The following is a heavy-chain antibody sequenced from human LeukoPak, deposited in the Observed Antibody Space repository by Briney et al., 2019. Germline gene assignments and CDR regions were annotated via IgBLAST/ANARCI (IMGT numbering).Heavy chain of an antibody. CDR3: ARGSRPDYYDSLGAFDI. Sequence: GGSLRLSCAASGFTFSSYEMNWVRQAPGKGLEWVSYISSSGSTIYYADSVKGRFTISRDNAKNSLYLQMNSLRAEDTAVYYCARGSRPDYYDSLGAFDIWGQGTMVTVSS. CDR2: ISSSGSTI. D-gene: IGHD3-22*01. V-gene: IGHV3-48*03. J-gene: IGHJ3*02. CDR1: GFTFSSYE.